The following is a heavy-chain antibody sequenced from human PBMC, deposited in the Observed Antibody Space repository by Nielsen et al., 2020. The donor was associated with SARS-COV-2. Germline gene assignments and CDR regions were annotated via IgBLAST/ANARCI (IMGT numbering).Heavy chain of an antibody. Sequence: AAVKVSCKASGYTFTSYYMHWVRQAPGQGLEWMGIINPSGGSTSYAQKFKGRVTMTRDTSTSTVYMELSSLRSEDTAVYYCARASRPERIVVIPAANYYYYYMDVWGKGTTVTVSS. CDR2: INPSGGST. D-gene: IGHD2-2*01. J-gene: IGHJ6*03. CDR3: ARASRPERIVVIPAANYYYYYMDV. CDR1: GYTFTSYY. V-gene: IGHV1-46*01.